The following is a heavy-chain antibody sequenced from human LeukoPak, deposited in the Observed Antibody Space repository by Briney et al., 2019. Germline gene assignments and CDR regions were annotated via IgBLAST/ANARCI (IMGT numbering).Heavy chain of an antibody. D-gene: IGHD5-12*01. CDR3: TTDWYSGYHRDY. J-gene: IGHJ4*02. V-gene: IGHV3-15*01. Sequence: PGGSLRLSCAASGFTFSNAWMSWVRQAPGKGLEWVGRIKSKTDGGTTDYAAPVKGRFTISRDDSKNTLYLQMNGLKTEDTAVYYCTTDWYSGYHRDYWGQGTLVTVSS. CDR1: GFTFSNAW. CDR2: IKSKTDGGTT.